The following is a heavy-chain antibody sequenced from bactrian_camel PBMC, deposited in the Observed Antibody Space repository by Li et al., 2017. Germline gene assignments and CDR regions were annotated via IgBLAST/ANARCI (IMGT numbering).Heavy chain of an antibody. V-gene: IGHV3-3*01. CDR1: AYTRGSRS. CDR2: VSTGGGAT. CDR3: AAGWTGGDRLIPGRYNY. Sequence: VQLVESGGGSVQAGGSLRLSCAASAYTRGSRSMAWFRQAPGKEREGVAAVSTGGGATYYADSVKGRFTISREDAKITLYLQMNSLKPEDTAMYYCAAGWTGGDRLIPGRYNYWGQGTQVTVS. J-gene: IGHJ4*01. D-gene: IGHD1*01.